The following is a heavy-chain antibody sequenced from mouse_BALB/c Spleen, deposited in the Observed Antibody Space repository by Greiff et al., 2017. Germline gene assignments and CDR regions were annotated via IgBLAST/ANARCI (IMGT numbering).Heavy chain of an antibody. CDR3: ARNPLYDSYWYFDV. J-gene: IGHJ1*01. D-gene: IGHD2-3*01. CDR2: IWSGGST. V-gene: IGHV2-2*02. Sequence: VMLVESGPGLVQPSQSLSITCTVSGFSLTSYGVHWVRQSPGKGLEWLGVIWSGGSTDYNAAFISRLSISKDNSKSQVFFKMNSLQANDTAIYYCARNPLYDSYWYFDVWGAGTTVTVSS. CDR1: GFSLTSYG.